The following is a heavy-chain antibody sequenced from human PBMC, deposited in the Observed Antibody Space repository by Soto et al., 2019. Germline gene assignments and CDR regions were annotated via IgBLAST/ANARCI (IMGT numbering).Heavy chain of an antibody. CDR1: GFTFGDYA. Sequence: GGALRLSCTASGFTFGDYAMSRFRQAPGKGLEWVGFIRSKAYGGTTEYAASVKGRFTISRDDSKSIAYLQMNSLKTEDTAVYYCTRDGYSYGLYYYYYYGMDVWGQGTTVTVSS. D-gene: IGHD5-18*01. CDR2: IRSKAYGGTT. CDR3: TRDGYSYGLYYYYYYGMDV. J-gene: IGHJ6*02. V-gene: IGHV3-49*03.